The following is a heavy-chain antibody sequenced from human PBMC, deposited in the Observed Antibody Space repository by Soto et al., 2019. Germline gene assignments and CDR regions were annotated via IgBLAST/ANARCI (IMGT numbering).Heavy chain of an antibody. J-gene: IGHJ4*01. V-gene: IGHV4-30-4*01. D-gene: IGHD1-7*01. CDR1: GGSISSGDYY. CDR3: ARHSWELRKTFDY. Sequence: SETLSLTCTVSGGSISSGDYYWSWIRQPPGKGLEWIGYIYYSGSTYYNPSLKSRVTISLDTSKNQFSLKLSSVTAADTAVYYCARHSWELRKTFDYWGQGTLVTVSS. CDR2: IYYSGST.